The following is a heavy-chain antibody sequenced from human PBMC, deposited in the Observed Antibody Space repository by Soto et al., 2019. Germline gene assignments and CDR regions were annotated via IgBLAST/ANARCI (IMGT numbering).Heavy chain of an antibody. CDR2: ISGSGGST. V-gene: IGHV3-23*01. D-gene: IGHD1-7*01. J-gene: IGHJ6*03. CDR3: AKSTLELPDYMDV. CDR1: GFTFSSYA. Sequence: EVQLLESGGGLVQPGGSLILSCAASGFTFSSYAMSWVRQAPGKGLEWVSAISGSGGSTYYEDSVKRRFTISRDKSKNTLYLQMNSMRAEDTAVYYCAKSTLELPDYMDVWGKGTAVTVSS.